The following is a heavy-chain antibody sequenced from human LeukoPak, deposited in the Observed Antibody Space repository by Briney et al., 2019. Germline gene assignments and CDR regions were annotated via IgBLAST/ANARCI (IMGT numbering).Heavy chain of an antibody. Sequence: PGGSLRLSCAASGFSFRTYWMTWVRRAPGKGLEWVANIKQDGSEKYYVDSVKGRFTISRDNAKNSLYLQMNSLRAEDTAMYYCARVHWGFDYWGQGTLVTVSS. D-gene: IGHD7-27*01. CDR1: GFSFRTYW. CDR2: IKQDGSEK. V-gene: IGHV3-7*01. J-gene: IGHJ4*02. CDR3: ARVHWGFDY.